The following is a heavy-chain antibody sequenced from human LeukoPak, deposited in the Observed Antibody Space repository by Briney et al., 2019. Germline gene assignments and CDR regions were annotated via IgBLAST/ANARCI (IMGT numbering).Heavy chain of an antibody. CDR3: ARGFWLRQGGELDY. V-gene: IGHV4-59*01. J-gene: IGHJ4*02. CDR2: IYYSGST. Sequence: SETLSLTCTVSGGSIGYYYWSWIRQPPGKGLEWIGYIYYSGSTNYNPSLKSRVTISVDTSKNQFSLRLSSVTAADTAVYYCARGFWLRQGGELDYWGQGTLVTVSS. D-gene: IGHD5-12*01. CDR1: GGSIGYYY.